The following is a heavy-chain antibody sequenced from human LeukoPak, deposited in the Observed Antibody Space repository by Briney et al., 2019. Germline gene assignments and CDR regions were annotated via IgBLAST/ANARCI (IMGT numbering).Heavy chain of an antibody. Sequence: GGSLRLSCTASVFTFITYAMSWVRQAPGKGLEWVSVISGSGTGTFYADSVKGRVTVSRDNSKNTVYLQMNSLRAEDTAVYYCARGLRSPDSWGQGTLVTVSS. CDR3: ARGLRSPDS. V-gene: IGHV3-23*01. CDR1: VFTFITYA. CDR2: ISGSGTGT. D-gene: IGHD3-10*01. J-gene: IGHJ5*01.